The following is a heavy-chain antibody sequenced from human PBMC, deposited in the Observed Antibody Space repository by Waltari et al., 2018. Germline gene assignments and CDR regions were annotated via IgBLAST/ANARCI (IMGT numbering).Heavy chain of an antibody. CDR2: MKKSGSK. CDR1: GGSFSGYY. CDR3: ARRGGGNCGPHGRYCDL. Sequence: QVQLQQWGAGLFKPSETLSLTFAVYGGSFSGYYWIWIRQPPGKGREWIGEMKKSGSKKYNRSGKRRGNRTGETSKNEGCVKVSCVTAADTAVYDGARRGGGNCGPHGRYCDLWGRGTRVTVSS. V-gene: IGHV4-34*01. J-gene: IGHJ2*01. D-gene: IGHD2-21*02.